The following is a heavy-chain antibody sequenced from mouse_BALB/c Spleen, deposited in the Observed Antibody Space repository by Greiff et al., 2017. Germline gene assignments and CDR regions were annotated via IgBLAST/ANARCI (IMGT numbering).Heavy chain of an antibody. CDR2: IWAGGST. Sequence: VKLMESGPGLVAPSQSLSITCTVSGFSLTSYGVHWVRQPPGKGLEWLGVIWAGGSTNYNSALMSRLSISKDNSKSQVFLKMNSLQTDDTAMYYCASGFAWFAYWGQGTLVTVSA. V-gene: IGHV2-9*02. D-gene: IGHD4-1*01. CDR3: ASGFAWFAY. J-gene: IGHJ3*01. CDR1: GFSLTSYG.